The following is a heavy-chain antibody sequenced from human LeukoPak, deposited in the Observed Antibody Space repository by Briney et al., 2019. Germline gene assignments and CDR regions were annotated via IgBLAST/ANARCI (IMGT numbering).Heavy chain of an antibody. CDR2: IYHTGSI. CDR1: GGSISSYY. J-gene: IGHJ5*02. Sequence: PSETLSLTCTVSGGSISSYYWSWIRQTPGKGLEWIGYIYHTGSIKYNPSLESRVSISMDTSKNQISLTLKSLTAADTAVYYCARDRSEWSAEDNWFDHWGRGTLVTVSS. V-gene: IGHV4-59*01. CDR3: ARDRSEWSAEDNWFDH. D-gene: IGHD3-3*01.